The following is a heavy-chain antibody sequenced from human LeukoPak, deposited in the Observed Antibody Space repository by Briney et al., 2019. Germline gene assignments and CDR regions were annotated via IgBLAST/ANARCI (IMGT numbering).Heavy chain of an antibody. CDR2: INWNVGST. Sequence: GGSLRLSCAASGFTSDDYGMSWVRQAPGKGLEWVSGINWNVGSTGYADSVKGRFTISRDNAKNSLYLQMNSLRAEDTALYYCARGKGYSSASGYDYWGQGTLVTVSS. V-gene: IGHV3-20*04. D-gene: IGHD6-6*01. J-gene: IGHJ4*02. CDR1: GFTSDDYG. CDR3: ARGKGYSSASGYDY.